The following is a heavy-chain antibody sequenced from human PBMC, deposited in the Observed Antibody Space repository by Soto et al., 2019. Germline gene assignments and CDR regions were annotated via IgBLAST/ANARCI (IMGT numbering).Heavy chain of an antibody. V-gene: IGHV4-31*03. CDR1: GGSISSGGYY. Sequence: QVQLQESGPGLVKPSQTLSLTCTVSGGSISSGGYYWSWIRQHPGKGLEWIGYIYYSGSTYYNPSLRSRVNISVDTSKNQFSLKLSSVTAADTAVYYCARVDQKQQMDYYYYVDVWGKGTTVTVSS. D-gene: IGHD6-13*01. CDR2: IYYSGST. J-gene: IGHJ6*03. CDR3: ARVDQKQQMDYYYYVDV.